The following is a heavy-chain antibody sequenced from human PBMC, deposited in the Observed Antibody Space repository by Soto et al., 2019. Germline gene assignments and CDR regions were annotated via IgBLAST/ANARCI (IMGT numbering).Heavy chain of an antibody. D-gene: IGHD3-10*01. CDR2: ISGSGGST. Sequence: HAGCLRLSCAASGFTFSSSVISGAFQAKGKGLEWVSAISGSGGSTYYADSVRGRFTISRDDSKNTLYLQMNSLRAEDTAVYYCAKDRKDERRFGELWGYYYYGMDVWGQGTTVTVSS. J-gene: IGHJ6*02. CDR1: GFTFSSSV. CDR3: AKDRKDERRFGELWGYYYYGMDV. V-gene: IGHV3-23*01.